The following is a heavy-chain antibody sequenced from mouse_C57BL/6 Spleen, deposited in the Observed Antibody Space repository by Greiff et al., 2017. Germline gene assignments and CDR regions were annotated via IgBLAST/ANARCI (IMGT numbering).Heavy chain of an antibody. CDR1: GYAFSSYW. CDR2: IYPGDGDT. Sequence: QVHVKQSGAELVKPGASVKISCKASGYAFSSYWMNWVKQRPGKGLEWIGKIYPGDGDTNYNGKFKGKATLTADKSSSTAYMQRSSLTSEDSAVYFCARYDYDYFDYWGQGTTLTVSS. D-gene: IGHD2-4*01. V-gene: IGHV1-80*01. J-gene: IGHJ2*01. CDR3: ARYDYDYFDY.